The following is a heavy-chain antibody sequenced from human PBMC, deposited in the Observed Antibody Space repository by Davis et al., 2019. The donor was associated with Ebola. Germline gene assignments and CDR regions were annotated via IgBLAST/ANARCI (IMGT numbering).Heavy chain of an antibody. Sequence: AASVKVSCKASGGTFSSYGISWVRQAPGQGLEWMGGIIPLLGTTKYAQKFQGRDTITADESTSTAYMELSSLRSEDTAVYYCARVCSAGSCYPDYYYGMDVWGKGTTVTVSS. CDR3: ARVCSAGSCYPDYYYGMDV. CDR2: IIPLLGTT. D-gene: IGHD2-15*01. J-gene: IGHJ6*04. V-gene: IGHV1-69*13. CDR1: GGTFSSYG.